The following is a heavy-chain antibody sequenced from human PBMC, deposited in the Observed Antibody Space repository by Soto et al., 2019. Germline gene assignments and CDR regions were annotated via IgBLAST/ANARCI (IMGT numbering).Heavy chain of an antibody. Sequence: PGGSLRLSCAASGFTFSSYSMNWVRQAPGKGLEWVSYISSSSSTIYYADSVKGRFTISRDNAKNSLYLQMNSLRDEDTAVYYCARDSKWLGQRPNWFDPWGQGTLVTVSS. J-gene: IGHJ5*02. V-gene: IGHV3-48*02. CDR3: ARDSKWLGQRPNWFDP. CDR1: GFTFSSYS. D-gene: IGHD6-19*01. CDR2: ISSSSSTI.